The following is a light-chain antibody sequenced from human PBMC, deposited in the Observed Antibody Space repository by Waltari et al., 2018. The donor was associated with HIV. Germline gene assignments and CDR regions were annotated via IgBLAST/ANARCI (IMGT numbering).Light chain of an antibody. CDR2: KAS. CDR3: QQYNSDFYT. V-gene: IGKV1-5*03. Sequence: IQMTQCPYILSASVGDRVTITFRASQNVDSWLAWYQQRPGKAPKLLIYKASTLQYGVPARFTGSGSGTNFTLTIISLHPDDFATYYCQQYNSDFYTFGLGTRLDLK. J-gene: IGKJ2*01. CDR1: QNVDSW.